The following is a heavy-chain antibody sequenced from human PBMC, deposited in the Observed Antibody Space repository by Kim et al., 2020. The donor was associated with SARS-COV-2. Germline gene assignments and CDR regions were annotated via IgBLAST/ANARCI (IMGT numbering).Heavy chain of an antibody. CDR2: IIPIFGTA. CDR3: ARGPYGSGSYPYYYYGMDV. CDR1: GGTFSSYA. V-gene: IGHV1-69*13. Sequence: SVKVSCKASGGTFSSYAISWVRQAPGQGLEWMGGIIPIFGTANYAQKFQGRVTITADESTSTAYMELSSLRSEDTAVYYCARGPYGSGSYPYYYYGMDVWGQGTTVTVSS. J-gene: IGHJ6*02. D-gene: IGHD3-10*01.